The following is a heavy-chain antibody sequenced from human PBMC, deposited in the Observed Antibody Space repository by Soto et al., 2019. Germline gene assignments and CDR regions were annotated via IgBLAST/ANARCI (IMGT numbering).Heavy chain of an antibody. Sequence: EVQLMESGGGLVQPGGSLRLSCAASGFTFSTYWMDWVRQTPGKGLEWVANINQDGSKKNYVDSVKGRFTISRDNAKNSLYLQMSSLTAEDSALYYCSRSLISWGQGTLVTVSS. CDR2: INQDGSKK. V-gene: IGHV3-7*01. J-gene: IGHJ5*02. CDR3: SRSLIS. D-gene: IGHD3-16*01. CDR1: GFTFSTYW.